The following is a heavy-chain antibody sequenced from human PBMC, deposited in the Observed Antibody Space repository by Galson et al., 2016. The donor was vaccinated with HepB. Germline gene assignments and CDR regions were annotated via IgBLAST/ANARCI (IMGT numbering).Heavy chain of an antibody. Sequence: SETLSLTCVVSGGSISTSTYYWGWIRQPPGKGLEWIGNIFHTGSTNYNPSLKSRVTLSVDTSQNQFSLKMTSVTAADTAVYYCVRDGAVASISPYNWFDPWGQGTLLTVSS. CDR3: VRDGAVASISPYNWFDP. J-gene: IGHJ5*02. V-gene: IGHV4-39*07. CDR2: IFHTGST. D-gene: IGHD5-12*01. CDR1: GGSISTSTYY.